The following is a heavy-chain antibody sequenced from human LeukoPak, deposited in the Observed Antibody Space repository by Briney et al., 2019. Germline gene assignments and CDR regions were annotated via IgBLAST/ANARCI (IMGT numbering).Heavy chain of an antibody. J-gene: IGHJ4*02. CDR1: GGSFSGYY. Sequence: SETLSLTCAVYGGSFSGYYWGWIRQPPGKGLEWIGEINHSGSTNYNPSLKSRVTISVDTSKNQFSLKLSSVTAADTAVYYCARGDSGIAVAGTDRHFDYWGQGTLVTVSS. D-gene: IGHD6-19*01. V-gene: IGHV4-34*01. CDR3: ARGDSGIAVAGTDRHFDY. CDR2: INHSGST.